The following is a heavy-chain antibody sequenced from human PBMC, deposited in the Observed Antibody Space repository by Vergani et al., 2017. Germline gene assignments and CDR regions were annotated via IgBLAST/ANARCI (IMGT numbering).Heavy chain of an antibody. CDR1: GDSIISRSYY. J-gene: IGHJ2*01. CDR3: ASGKYYSDSTSHFRGRYFDV. Sequence: QVQLHESGPGLVKASETLSLTCTVSGDSIISRSYYWGWIGPRPGKGLEWIGSIYNSGNGDSSSSLKGRVTISADTSKNQFSLRLTSVTAADTAVYYCASGKYYSDSTSHFRGRYFDVWGRGTLVTVPS. CDR2: IYNSGNG. D-gene: IGHD3-16*01. V-gene: IGHV4-39*01.